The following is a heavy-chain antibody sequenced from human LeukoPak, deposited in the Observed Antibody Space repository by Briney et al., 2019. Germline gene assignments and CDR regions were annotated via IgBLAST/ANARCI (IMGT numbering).Heavy chain of an antibody. J-gene: IGHJ4*02. CDR2: ISASGGGT. CDR1: GFTFSSYA. D-gene: IGHD3-10*01. V-gene: IGHV3-23*01. CDR3: AKEVPNTGKAFAY. Sequence: GGSLRLSCAASGFTFSSYAMSWVRQTPGKGLYWVSTISASGGGTYYVASVKGRFTISRDNSKDTLYLQMNSLRAEDTAVYYCAKEVPNTGKAFAYWGQGTLVTVSS.